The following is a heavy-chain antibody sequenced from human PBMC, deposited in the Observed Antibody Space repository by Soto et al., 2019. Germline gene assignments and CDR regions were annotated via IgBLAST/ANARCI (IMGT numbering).Heavy chain of an antibody. V-gene: IGHV4-31*03. J-gene: IGHJ4*02. Sequence: SETLSLTCTVSGGSISRCGYYWSWIRQHPGKGLEWIGYIYYSGSTYYNPSLKSRVTISVDTSKNQFSLKLSSVTAADTAVYYCARVRLSLTTVVTDFEYWGQGTLVTVSS. D-gene: IGHD4-17*01. CDR2: IYYSGST. CDR1: GGSISRCGYY. CDR3: ARVRLSLTTVVTDFEY.